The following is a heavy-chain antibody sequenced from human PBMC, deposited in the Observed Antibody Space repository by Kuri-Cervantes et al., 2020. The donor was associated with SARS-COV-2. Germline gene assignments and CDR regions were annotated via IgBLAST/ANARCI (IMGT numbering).Heavy chain of an antibody. Sequence: SCTVSGGSISSGSYYWSWIRQPAGKGLEWIGRIYTSGSTNYNPSLKSRVTISVDTSKNQFSLRLSSVTAADTAVYYCARVGVYCSSTSCYPNWFDPWGQGTPVTVSS. J-gene: IGHJ5*02. V-gene: IGHV4-61*02. CDR3: ARVGVYCSSTSCYPNWFDP. CDR1: GGSISSGSYY. CDR2: IYTSGST. D-gene: IGHD2-2*01.